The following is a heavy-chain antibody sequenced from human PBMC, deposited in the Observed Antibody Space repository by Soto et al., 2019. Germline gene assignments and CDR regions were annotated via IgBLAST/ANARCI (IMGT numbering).Heavy chain of an antibody. CDR2: LYWNTEK. J-gene: IGHJ6*02. CDR3: AHRLTCPGMGV. Sequence: QITLKESGPTLVKPTQTLTLTCTFSGFSLTTGGVGVGWFRQPPGKALEWLADLYWNTEKNHSPSLRGRLIIAKDTSRDQAFLTVTKVDPTETATYYCAHRLTCPGMGVWGQGTTVTVSS. CDR1: GFSLTTGGVG. V-gene: IGHV2-5*01. D-gene: IGHD3-16*01.